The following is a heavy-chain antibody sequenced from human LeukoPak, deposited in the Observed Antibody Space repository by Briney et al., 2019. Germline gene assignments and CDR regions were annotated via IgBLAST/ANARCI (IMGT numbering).Heavy chain of an antibody. V-gene: IGHV4-59*01. CDR1: GGSLSSYY. CDR3: ARDRDYGDYSAFDY. Sequence: SETLSLTCTVSGGSLSSYYWSWIRQPPGKGLEWIGYIYYSGSTNYNPSLKSRVTISVDTSKNQFSLKLSSVTAADTAVYYCARDRDYGDYSAFDYWGQGTLVTVSS. J-gene: IGHJ4*02. CDR2: IYYSGST. D-gene: IGHD4-17*01.